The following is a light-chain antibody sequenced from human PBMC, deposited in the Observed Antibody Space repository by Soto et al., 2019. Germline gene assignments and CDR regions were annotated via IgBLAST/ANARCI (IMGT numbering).Light chain of an antibody. J-gene: IGLJ2*01. Sequence: QSALTQPASVSGSPGQSVTISCTGISSDVEIYNLVSWYQQHPGKAPKLMIYDGTKRPSGVSNRFSGSKSGNTASLTISGLQGEDEADYYCCSYAGSIAFVVFGGWTKLTVL. CDR2: DGT. V-gene: IGLV2-23*03. CDR3: CSYAGSIAFVV. CDR1: SSDVEIYNL.